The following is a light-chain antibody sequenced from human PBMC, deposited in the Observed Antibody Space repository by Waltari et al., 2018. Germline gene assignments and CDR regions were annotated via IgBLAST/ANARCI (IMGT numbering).Light chain of an antibody. V-gene: IGLV2-14*03. CDR1: TYDVGGNTY. CDR3: CSHRSGNTLGV. Sequence: QSALTQPASVSGSPGQSITISCTGPTYDVGGNTYVSCYQQHPGNAPQLLIYDVATRPSGVSDRFAASKSGNTASLTISGLQAEDEADYYCCSHRSGNTLGVFGGGTKLTVL. CDR2: DVA. J-gene: IGLJ2*01.